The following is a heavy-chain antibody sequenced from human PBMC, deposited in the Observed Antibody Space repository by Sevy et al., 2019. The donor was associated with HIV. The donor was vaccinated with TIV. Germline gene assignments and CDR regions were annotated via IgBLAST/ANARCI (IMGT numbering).Heavy chain of an antibody. V-gene: IGHV3-23*01. CDR2: ISGSGGST. CDR1: GFTFSNYA. J-gene: IGHJ4*02. CDR3: AKWSELPSSPFDY. D-gene: IGHD1-26*01. Sequence: GGSLRLSCAASGFTFSNYAMSWVRQAPGKGREWVSAISGSGGSTYYADSVKGRFTISRDNPKNTLFLQMNSLRAEDTAVYFCAKWSELPSSPFDYWGQGTLVTVSS.